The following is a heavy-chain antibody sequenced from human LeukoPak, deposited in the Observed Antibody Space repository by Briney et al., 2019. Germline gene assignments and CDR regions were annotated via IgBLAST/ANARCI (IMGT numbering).Heavy chain of an antibody. J-gene: IGHJ1*01. V-gene: IGHV3-15*01. D-gene: IGHD3-3*01. Sequence: GGSLRLPCAVSGFTFSSYSMNWVRQAPGKGLEWVGRIRSKTDGGTTDYAVSVQGRFTISRDDSKNTLYLQMSSLKTEDTAVYYCAKHIYGVVSIQQWGQGTLVTVSS. CDR2: IRSKTDGGTT. CDR3: AKHIYGVVSIQQ. CDR1: GFTFSSYS.